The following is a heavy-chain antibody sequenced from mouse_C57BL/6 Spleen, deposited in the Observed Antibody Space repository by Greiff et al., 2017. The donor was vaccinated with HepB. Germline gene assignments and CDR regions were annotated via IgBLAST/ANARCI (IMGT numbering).Heavy chain of an antibody. CDR3: ARWHGNYGDYFDY. CDR1: GYTFTSYW. J-gene: IGHJ2*01. Sequence: QVQLQQPGAELVKPGASVKMSCKASGYTFTSYWITWVKQRPGQGLEWIGDIYPGSGSTNYNEKFKSKATLTVDTSSRTAYMQLSSLTSEDSAVYYWARWHGNYGDYFDYWGQGTTLTVSS. V-gene: IGHV1-55*01. CDR2: IYPGSGST. D-gene: IGHD2-1*01.